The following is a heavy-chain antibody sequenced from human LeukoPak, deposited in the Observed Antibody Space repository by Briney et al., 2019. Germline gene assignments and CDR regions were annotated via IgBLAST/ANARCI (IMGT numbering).Heavy chain of an antibody. Sequence: SETLSLTCTVSGGSISSYYWSWIRQPAGKGLEWIGRIYTSGSTNYNPSLKSRVTISVDTSKNQFSLKLSSVTAADTAVYYCARDLNYYGSGSYRYTNWFDPWGQGTLVTVSS. CDR3: ARDLNYYGSGSYRYTNWFDP. D-gene: IGHD3-10*01. CDR1: GGSISSYY. J-gene: IGHJ5*02. V-gene: IGHV4-4*07. CDR2: IYTSGST.